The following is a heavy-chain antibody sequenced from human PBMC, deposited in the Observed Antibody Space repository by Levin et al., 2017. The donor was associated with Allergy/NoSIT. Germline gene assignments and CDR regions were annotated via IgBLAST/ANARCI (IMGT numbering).Heavy chain of an antibody. J-gene: IGHJ3*02. D-gene: IGHD3-10*01. CDR2: INHSGST. CDR3: AGATVWFGADDAFDI. CDR1: GGSFIGYS. V-gene: IGHV4-34*01. Sequence: SQTLSLTCAVYGGSFIGYSWSWIRQPPGKGLEWIGEINHSGSTYYNPSLKSRVTISVDTSKNQFSLRLSSVTAADTAVYYCAGATVWFGADDAFDIWGQGTMVTVSS.